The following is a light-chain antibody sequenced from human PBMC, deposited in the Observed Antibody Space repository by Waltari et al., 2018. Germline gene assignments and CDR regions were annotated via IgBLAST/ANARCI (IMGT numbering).Light chain of an antibody. CDR3: QQYYSPPIT. Sequence: DIVMTQSPDSLTVSLGERATIKCKSSQNVLFSSNNKDYIAWFQHKPGESPKLLVYGASTRDSGVPDRFSGSGSGTDFTLTITDLQPEDVAVYYCQQYYSPPITFGQGTRLEIK. CDR2: GAS. J-gene: IGKJ5*01. V-gene: IGKV4-1*01. CDR1: QNVLFSSNNKDY.